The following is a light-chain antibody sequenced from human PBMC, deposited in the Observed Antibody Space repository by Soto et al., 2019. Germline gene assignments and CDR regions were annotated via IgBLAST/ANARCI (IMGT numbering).Light chain of an antibody. J-gene: IGKJ1*01. CDR3: QQYNSYS. V-gene: IGKV1-5*01. CDR2: DAS. Sequence: DFQMTQSPSSLSASVGDRVTITCRATQSISRSLNWYQQKPGKAPKLLIYDASSLESGVPSRFSGSGSGTEFTLTISSLQPDDFATYYCQQYNSYSFGQGTKVDI. CDR1: QSISRS.